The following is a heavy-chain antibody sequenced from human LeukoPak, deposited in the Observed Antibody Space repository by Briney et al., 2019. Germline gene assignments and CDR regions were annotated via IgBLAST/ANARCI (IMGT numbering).Heavy chain of an antibody. CDR2: IYYSGST. D-gene: IGHD3-16*01. J-gene: IGHJ4*02. V-gene: IGHV4-39*01. Sequence: SETLSLTCTVSGGSISSSSYYWGWIRQPPGKGLEWIGSIYYSGSTYYNPSLKSRVTISVDTSKNQFSLKLSSVTAADTAVYYCARRISDCVWGSFPFDYWGQGTLVTVSS. CDR3: ARRISDCVWGSFPFDY. CDR1: GGSISSSSYY.